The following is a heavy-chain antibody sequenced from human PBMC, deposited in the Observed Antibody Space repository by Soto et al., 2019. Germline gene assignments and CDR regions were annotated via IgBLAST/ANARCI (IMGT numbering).Heavy chain of an antibody. D-gene: IGHD2-21*02. CDR2: ISSSGGGT. CDR1: GFIFSSYA. V-gene: IGHV3-23*01. CDR3: AKGNDVTVIGAFDS. Sequence: EVQLLESGGGLVQPGGSLRLSCAAPGFIFSSYAMSWVRQAPGKGLEWVSGISSSGGGTYYADSVKGRFTISRDNSKNTLYLQMTGLRAEDTAAYYCAKGNDVTVIGAFDSWGQGTLVTVSS. J-gene: IGHJ4*02.